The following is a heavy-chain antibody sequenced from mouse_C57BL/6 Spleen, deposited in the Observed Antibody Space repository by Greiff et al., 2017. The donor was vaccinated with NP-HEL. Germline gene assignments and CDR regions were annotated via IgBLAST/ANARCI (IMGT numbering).Heavy chain of an antibody. Sequence: EVQLVESGGDLVKPGGSLKLSCAASGFTFSSYGMSWVRQTPDKRLEWVATISSGGSYTYYPDSVKGRFTISRDNAKNTLYLQMSSLKSEDTAMYYCARLELGRNFDYWGQGTTLTVSS. V-gene: IGHV5-6*01. D-gene: IGHD4-1*01. CDR3: ARLELGRNFDY. J-gene: IGHJ2*01. CDR2: ISSGGSYT. CDR1: GFTFSSYG.